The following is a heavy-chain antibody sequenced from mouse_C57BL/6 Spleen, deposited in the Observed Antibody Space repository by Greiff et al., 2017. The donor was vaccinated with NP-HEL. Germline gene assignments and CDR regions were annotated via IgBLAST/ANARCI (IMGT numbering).Heavy chain of an antibody. CDR2: INPGSGGT. J-gene: IGHJ4*01. D-gene: IGHD1-1*01. Sequence: QLQQSGAELVRPGTSVKVSCKASGYAFTNYLIEWVKQRPGQGLEWIGVINPGSGGTNYNEKFKGKATLTADKSSSTAYMQLSSLTSEDSAVYFFARSHYYGSRSDAMDYWGQGTSVTVSS. CDR3: ARSHYYGSRSDAMDY. V-gene: IGHV1-54*01. CDR1: GYAFTNYL.